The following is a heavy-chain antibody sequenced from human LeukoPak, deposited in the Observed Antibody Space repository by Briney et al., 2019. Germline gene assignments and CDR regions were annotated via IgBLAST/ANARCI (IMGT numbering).Heavy chain of an antibody. D-gene: IGHD1-26*01. CDR3: ARAAYSGSYHSDY. J-gene: IGHJ4*02. CDR1: GGSVNSGSYY. Sequence: SETLSLTCTVSGGSVNSGSYYWNWIRQPPGKGLEWIGYIYYSGSTNYNPSLRSRVTISVDTSKNQFSLKLSSVTAADTAVYYCARAAYSGSYHSDYWGQGTLVTVSS. CDR2: IYYSGST. V-gene: IGHV4-61*01.